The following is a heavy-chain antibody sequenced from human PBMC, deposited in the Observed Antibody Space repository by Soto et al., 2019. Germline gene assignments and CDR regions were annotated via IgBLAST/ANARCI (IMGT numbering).Heavy chain of an antibody. V-gene: IGHV3-23*01. Sequence: GGSLRLSCAASGFTFSSYAMSWVRQAPGKGLEWVSAISGGGGSTYYADSVKGRFTISRDNSKNTLYLQMNSLRAEDTAVYYCAKFRRYDVLTGKGYYYGMDVWGQGTTVTVSS. CDR3: AKFRRYDVLTGKGYYYGMDV. J-gene: IGHJ6*02. CDR1: GFTFSSYA. CDR2: ISGGGGST. D-gene: IGHD3-9*01.